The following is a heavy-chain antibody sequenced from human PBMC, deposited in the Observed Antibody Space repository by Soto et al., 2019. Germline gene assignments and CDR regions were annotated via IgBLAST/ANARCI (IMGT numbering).Heavy chain of an antibody. J-gene: IGHJ4*02. CDR2: MSGSTGTT. Sequence: EAQLLESGGGLVQPGGSLRFSCAASGFSFSNYGLNWVRQAPGKGLEWVSGMSGSTGTTDYADSVKGRFTISRDNLKNTLYVQMNSLRGEDTAVYYCAIGTFGRGWESWGQGTLVAVSS. V-gene: IGHV3-23*01. CDR1: GFSFSNYG. D-gene: IGHD3-16*01. CDR3: AIGTFGRGWES.